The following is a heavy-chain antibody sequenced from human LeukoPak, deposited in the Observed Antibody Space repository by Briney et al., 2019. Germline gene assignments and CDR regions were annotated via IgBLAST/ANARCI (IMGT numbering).Heavy chain of an antibody. J-gene: IGHJ6*03. CDR2: IGGSEGRT. V-gene: IGHV3-23*01. CDR3: AKDSSSYDWGYMDV. Sequence: PGGALRLSCAASGVTFSTYAMSWGRQGPGKGLEWGSLIGGSEGRTRYADSVKGRFTISRDNSKNTLYLEMNSLSAEDTAVYYCAKDSSSYDWGYMDVWGKGTTVTISS. CDR1: GVTFSTYA. D-gene: IGHD3-22*01.